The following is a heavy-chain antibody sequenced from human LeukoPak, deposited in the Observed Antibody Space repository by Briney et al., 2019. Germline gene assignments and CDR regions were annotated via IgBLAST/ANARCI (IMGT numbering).Heavy chain of an antibody. Sequence: GGSLRLSCAASGFTFSSYAMHWVRQAPGKGLEWVAVISYDGSNKYYADSVKGRFTISRDNSKNTLYLQMNSLRAEDTGVYYCERDVRSSGYYGRDDWGQGTLVTVCS. CDR1: GFTFSSYA. J-gene: IGHJ4*02. D-gene: IGHD3-22*01. CDR3: ERDVRSSGYYGRDD. CDR2: ISYDGSNK. V-gene: IGHV3-30-3*01.